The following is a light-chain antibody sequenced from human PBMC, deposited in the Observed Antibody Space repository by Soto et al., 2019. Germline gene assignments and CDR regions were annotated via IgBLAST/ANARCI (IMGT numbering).Light chain of an antibody. CDR1: QSISNW. CDR2: KAS. CDR3: QQYNSYSRT. J-gene: IGKJ1*01. Sequence: DIQMTQSPSSLSASVGDRVTITCRASQSISNWLAWYQQKPGKAPNLLIYKASSLQSGVPSRFSGSGSGTEFTLTISSLQPDDFAPYYCQQYNSYSRTFGQGTKVDIK. V-gene: IGKV1-5*03.